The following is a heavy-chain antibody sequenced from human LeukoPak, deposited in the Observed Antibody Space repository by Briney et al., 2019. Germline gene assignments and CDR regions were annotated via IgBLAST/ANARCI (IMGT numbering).Heavy chain of an antibody. V-gene: IGHV1-18*01. CDR2: ISAYNGNT. CDR1: GGTFSSYG. CDR3: AREGIIGYCSSTSCLNWFDP. J-gene: IGHJ5*02. Sequence: EASVKVSCKASGGTFSSYGISWVRQAPGQGLEWMGWISAYNGNTNYAQKLQGRVTMTTDTSTSTAYMELRSLRSDDTAVYYCAREGIIGYCSSTSCLNWFDPWGQGTLVTVSS. D-gene: IGHD2-2*01.